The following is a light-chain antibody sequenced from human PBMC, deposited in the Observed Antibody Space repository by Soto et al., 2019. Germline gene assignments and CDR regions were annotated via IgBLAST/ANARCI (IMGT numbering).Light chain of an antibody. V-gene: IGKV3D-15*01. J-gene: IGKJ4*01. Sequence: EILLTQFPATLSVSPGERVTLSCRASQGVARTLAWFQQKPGQSPRLLVYAESTRAAGIPARFSGSGSGTEFTLTISSLQSEDVALYYCQQYKQWPLTFGGGTRVDIK. CDR2: AES. CDR3: QQYKQWPLT. CDR1: QGVART.